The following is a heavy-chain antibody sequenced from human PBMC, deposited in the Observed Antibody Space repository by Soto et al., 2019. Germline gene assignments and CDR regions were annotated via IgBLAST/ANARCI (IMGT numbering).Heavy chain of an antibody. CDR1: GGTFSSYA. D-gene: IGHD3-3*01. J-gene: IGHJ6*02. CDR2: IIYIFGTA. V-gene: IGHV1-69*13. Sequence: SVKVSCKAPGGTFSSYAISWVRQAPGQGLEWMGGIIYIFGTANYALKFQGRITMTADESTSTAYMELSSLRSEDTAVYYCAKEKASYDFWSGYRSMDVWGQGTTVTVSS. CDR3: AKEKASYDFWSGYRSMDV.